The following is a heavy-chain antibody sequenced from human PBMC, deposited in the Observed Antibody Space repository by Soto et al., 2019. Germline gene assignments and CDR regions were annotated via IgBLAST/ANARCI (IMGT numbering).Heavy chain of an antibody. CDR2: ISSGSDNT. D-gene: IGHD6-19*01. V-gene: IGHV1-3*04. CDR1: GYTLSSYA. CDR3: ARDEGVASGN. Sequence: APVEVSCKASGYTLSSYAMHWVRQAPGQKLEWMGWISSGSDNTKYSQKFQDRVTITRDTSASTAYMELSSLTFEDTAVYYCARDEGVASGNWGQGTLVTVSS. J-gene: IGHJ4*02.